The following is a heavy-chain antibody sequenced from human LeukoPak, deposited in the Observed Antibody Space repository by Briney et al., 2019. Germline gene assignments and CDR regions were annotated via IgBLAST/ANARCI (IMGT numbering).Heavy chain of an antibody. D-gene: IGHD3-22*01. CDR1: GFTFSSYA. V-gene: IGHV3-53*01. Sequence: GGSLRLSCAASGFTFSSYAMSWARQAPGKGLEWVSVIYSGGSPYYADSVKGRFTISRDNSKNTLYLQMNSLRAEDTAVYYCARDLNYYDSSGYGHWGQGTLVTVSS. CDR3: ARDLNYYDSSGYGH. J-gene: IGHJ4*02. CDR2: IYSGGSP.